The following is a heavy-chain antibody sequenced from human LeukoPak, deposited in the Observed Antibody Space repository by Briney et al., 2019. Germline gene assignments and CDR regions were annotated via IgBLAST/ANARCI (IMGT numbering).Heavy chain of an antibody. J-gene: IGHJ4*02. V-gene: IGHV4-34*01. Sequence: SETLSLTCAVYGGSFSGYYCTWIRQPPGKGLEWIGEINHYGGTNYNPSLKSRVTISVDTSRNQFSLKLSSVTAADTAVYYCARGGIADRLSRWGRGTLVTVSS. D-gene: IGHD6-6*01. CDR3: ARGGIADRLSR. CDR2: INHYGGT. CDR1: GGSFSGYY.